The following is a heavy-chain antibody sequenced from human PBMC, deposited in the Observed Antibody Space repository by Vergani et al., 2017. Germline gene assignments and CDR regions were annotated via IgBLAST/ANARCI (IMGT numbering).Heavy chain of an antibody. Sequence: QVQLVQSGAEVKKPGASVKVSCKASGYTFTSYYMHWVRQAPGQGLEWMGIINASGGSTSYAQKFQGRVTMTRDTSTSTVYMELSSLRSEDTAVYYCAAAITMVRGINWFDPWGQGTLVTVSS. D-gene: IGHD3-10*01. CDR3: AAAITMVRGINWFDP. J-gene: IGHJ5*02. CDR2: INASGGST. CDR1: GYTFTSYY. V-gene: IGHV1-46*01.